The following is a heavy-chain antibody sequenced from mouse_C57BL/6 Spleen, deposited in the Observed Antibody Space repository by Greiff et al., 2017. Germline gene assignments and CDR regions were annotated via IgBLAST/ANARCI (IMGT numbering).Heavy chain of an antibody. CDR2: IWSGGST. V-gene: IGHV2-4*01. J-gene: IGHJ2*01. D-gene: IGHD4-1*01. CDR3: AKMGSWEYYFDY. CDR1: GFSLTSYG. Sequence: QVQLKESGPGLVQPSQSLSITCTVSGFSLTSYGVHWVRQPPGKGLEWLGVIWSGGSTDYNAAFISRLSISMDNSKSQVFFKMNRLQADDTAIFYCAKMGSWEYYFDYWGQGTTLTVSS.